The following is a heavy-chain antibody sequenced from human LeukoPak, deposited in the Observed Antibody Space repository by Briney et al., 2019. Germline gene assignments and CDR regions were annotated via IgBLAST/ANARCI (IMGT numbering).Heavy chain of an antibody. V-gene: IGHV3-23*01. CDR3: AKDLRRDGSNYFDY. Sequence: PGGSLRLSCAASGFTFSSYAMSWVRQAPGKGLEWASAISGSGGSTYYADSVKGRFTISRDNSKNTLCLQMNSLRAEDTAVYYCAKDLRRDGSNYFDYWGQGTLVTVSS. CDR1: GFTFSSYA. D-gene: IGHD3-10*01. J-gene: IGHJ4*02. CDR2: ISGSGGST.